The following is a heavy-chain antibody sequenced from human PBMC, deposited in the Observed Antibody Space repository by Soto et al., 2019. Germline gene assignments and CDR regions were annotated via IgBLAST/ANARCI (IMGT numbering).Heavy chain of an antibody. CDR3: ARDNSGEGTGGY. Sequence: ASVKVSCKASGYTFTSYGISWVRQAPGQGLEWMGGISAYNGNTNYAQKLQGRVTMTTDTSTSTAYMELRSLRSDDTAVYYCARDNSGEGTGGYWGQGTLVTVSS. J-gene: IGHJ4*02. V-gene: IGHV1-18*01. CDR1: GYTFTSYG. CDR2: ISAYNGNT. D-gene: IGHD3-10*01.